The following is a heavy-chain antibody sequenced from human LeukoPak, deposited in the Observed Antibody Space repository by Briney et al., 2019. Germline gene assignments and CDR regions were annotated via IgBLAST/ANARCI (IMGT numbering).Heavy chain of an antibody. Sequence: PSQTLSLTCTVSGGSISSGDYYWSWIRQPPGKGLEWIGYIYYSGSTYYNPSLKSRVTISVDTSKNRFSLKLSSVTAADTAVYYCARVREWELSYFDYWGQGTLVTVSS. V-gene: IGHV4-30-4*08. CDR2: IYYSGST. CDR3: ARVREWELSYFDY. D-gene: IGHD1-26*01. CDR1: GGSISSGDYY. J-gene: IGHJ4*02.